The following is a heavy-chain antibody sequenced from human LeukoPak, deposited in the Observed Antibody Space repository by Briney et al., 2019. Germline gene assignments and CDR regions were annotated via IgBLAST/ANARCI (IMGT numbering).Heavy chain of an antibody. CDR2: INHSGST. V-gene: IGHV4-34*01. CDR1: GGSFSGYY. Sequence: PSVTLSLTCAVYGGSFSGYYWSWIRQPPGKGLEWIGEINHSGSTNYNPSLKSRVTISVDTSKNQFSLKLSSVTAADTAVYYCASGRWFDPWGQGTLVTVSS. CDR3: ASGRWFDP. J-gene: IGHJ5*02.